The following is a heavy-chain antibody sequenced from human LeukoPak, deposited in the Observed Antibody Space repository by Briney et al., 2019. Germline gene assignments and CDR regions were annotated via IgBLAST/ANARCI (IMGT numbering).Heavy chain of an antibody. CDR1: GYSISGGYY. Sequence: ASETLSLTCTVSGYSISGGYYWGWIRQPPGKGLEWIGSIYYSGNTYYNPSLKSRVTISVDTSKNQFSLKLSSVTAADTAVYYCARLSRLYTYSGYDTLKFDCWGQGTLVTVSS. D-gene: IGHD5-12*01. J-gene: IGHJ4*02. CDR3: ARLSRLYTYSGYDTLKFDC. V-gene: IGHV4-38-2*02. CDR2: IYYSGNT.